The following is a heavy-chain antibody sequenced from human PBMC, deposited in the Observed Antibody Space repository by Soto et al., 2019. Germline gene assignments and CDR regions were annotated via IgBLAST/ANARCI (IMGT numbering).Heavy chain of an antibody. Sequence: QLQLQESGPGLVRPSETLSLTCSVSGGCIRTTNYFWAWIRQPPGKDLEWIASVYHSGSTYYNPSLKSRVTVSVDPSKNQFVLPMTSASAADTALYYCARDSGWFDPWGQGTLVTVSS. CDR3: ARDSGWFDP. CDR2: VYHSGST. J-gene: IGHJ5*02. CDR1: GGCIRTTNYF. V-gene: IGHV4-39*01.